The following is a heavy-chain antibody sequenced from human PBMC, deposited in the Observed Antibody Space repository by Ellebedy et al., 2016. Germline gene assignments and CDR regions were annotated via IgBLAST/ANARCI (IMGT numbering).Heavy chain of an antibody. CDR3: AKWNGDWYAFDV. CDR1: GGSVSSDY. CDR2: VLHIGTT. D-gene: IGHD1-1*01. Sequence: SETLSLTCDVSGGSVSSDYWNWIRRPPGKGLEWIGYVLHIGTTNYNPSLKSRVTMSVDTSKSQFSLRLTSVTAADTAVYYCAKWNGDWYAFDVWGQGTMVTVSS. V-gene: IGHV4-59*02. J-gene: IGHJ3*01.